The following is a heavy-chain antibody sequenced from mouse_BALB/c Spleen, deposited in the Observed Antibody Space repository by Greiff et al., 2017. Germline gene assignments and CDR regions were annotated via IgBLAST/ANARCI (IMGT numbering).Heavy chain of an antibody. Sequence: VQLQQSAAELARPGASVKMSCKASGYTFTSYTMHWVKQRPGQGLEWIGYINPSSGYTEYNQKFKDKTTLTADKSSSTAYMQLSSLTSEDSAVYYCASYYGSSYDYYAMDYWGQGTSVTVSS. V-gene: IGHV1-4*02. CDR1: GYTFTSYT. D-gene: IGHD1-1*01. CDR2: INPSSGYT. CDR3: ASYYGSSYDYYAMDY. J-gene: IGHJ4*01.